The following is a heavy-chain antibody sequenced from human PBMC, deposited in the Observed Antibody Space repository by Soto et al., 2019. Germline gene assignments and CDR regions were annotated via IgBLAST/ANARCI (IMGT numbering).Heavy chain of an antibody. CDR3: AHRQDGGNPRAVDAFDI. CDR2: IYWDDDK. Sequence: QITLKESGPTLVKPTQTLTLTCTFSGFSLSTSGVGVGWIRQPPGKALEWLALIYWDDDKRYSPSLKSRLTITKDTSKNQVVLTMTNMDPVDTATYYCAHRQDGGNPRAVDAFDIWGQGTMVTVSS. V-gene: IGHV2-5*02. CDR1: GFSLSTSGVG. D-gene: IGHD2-15*01. J-gene: IGHJ3*02.